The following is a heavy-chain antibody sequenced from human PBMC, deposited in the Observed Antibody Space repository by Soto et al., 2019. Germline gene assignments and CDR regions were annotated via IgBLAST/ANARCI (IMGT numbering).Heavy chain of an antibody. CDR2: INHSGGT. CDR1: GGSLSGYY. Sequence: QVQLQQWGAGLLKPSETLSLTCAVYGGSLSGYYWTWIRQAPGKGLEWIGEINHSGGTNYNSSLKSRVTISLDTSKNQFSLILLSVTAADTAMYYCARDRQDYHFWSGSENEEPYGMDVWGQGTTVTVSS. V-gene: IGHV4-34*01. D-gene: IGHD3-3*02. CDR3: ARDRQDYHFWSGSENEEPYGMDV. J-gene: IGHJ6*02.